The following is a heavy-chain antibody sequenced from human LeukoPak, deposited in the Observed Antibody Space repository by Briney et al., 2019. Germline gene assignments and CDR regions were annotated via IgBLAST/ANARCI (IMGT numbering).Heavy chain of an antibody. CDR2: VNPSGGST. V-gene: IGHV1-46*01. Sequence: ASVKVSCKASGYTFTNYYMHWVRQAPGQGLEWMGIVNPSGGSTSYAQKFQGRGTMTRDTSTTTVYMELSSLRSEDTAVYYCARAVWHGMDVWGQGTTVTVSS. J-gene: IGHJ6*02. CDR1: GYTFTNYY. D-gene: IGHD2-21*01. CDR3: ARAVWHGMDV.